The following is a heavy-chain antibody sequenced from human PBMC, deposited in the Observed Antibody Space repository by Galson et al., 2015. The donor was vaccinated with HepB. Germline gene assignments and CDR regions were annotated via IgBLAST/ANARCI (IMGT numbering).Heavy chain of an antibody. J-gene: IGHJ4*02. CDR3: ARDMGANPICYFDY. D-gene: IGHD1-26*01. CDR2: MSYDGTIK. Sequence: SLRLSCAASGFILRGYGIHWVRQASGKGLEWLAVMSYDGTIKYYADSVKGRFTISRDNSKNTPYLRMNSLRAEDTAVYYCARDMGANPICYFDYWGQGTLVTVSS. CDR1: GFILRGYG. V-gene: IGHV3-33*01.